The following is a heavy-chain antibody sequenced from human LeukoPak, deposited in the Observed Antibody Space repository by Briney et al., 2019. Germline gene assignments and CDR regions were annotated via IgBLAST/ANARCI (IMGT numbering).Heavy chain of an antibody. CDR2: ISAYNGNT. Sequence: ASVKVSCKASGYTFTSYGISWVRQAPGQGLEWMGWISAYNGNTNYAQKLQGRATITADKSTSTAYMELSSLRSEDTAVYYCARTNSMVRGVISREYYFDYWGQGTLVTVSS. J-gene: IGHJ4*02. CDR1: GYTFTSYG. V-gene: IGHV1-18*01. CDR3: ARTNSMVRGVISREYYFDY. D-gene: IGHD3-10*01.